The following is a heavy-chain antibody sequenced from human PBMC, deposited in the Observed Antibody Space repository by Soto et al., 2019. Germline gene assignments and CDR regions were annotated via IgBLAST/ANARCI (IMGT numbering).Heavy chain of an antibody. CDR3: ARVGTLRSGWSFDY. Sequence: ASVKVSCKTSGYTFTSYGIGWARQAPGQGLEWMGWSNTYNGNTNYAQKLQGRVTMTTDTSTSTAYMELRSLRSDDTAVYYCARVGTLRSGWSFDYWGQGTLVTVSS. CDR2: SNTYNGNT. J-gene: IGHJ4*02. CDR1: GYTFTSYG. D-gene: IGHD6-19*01. V-gene: IGHV1-18*01.